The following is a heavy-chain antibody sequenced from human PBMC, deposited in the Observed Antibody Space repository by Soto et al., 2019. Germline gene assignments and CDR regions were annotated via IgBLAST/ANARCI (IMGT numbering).Heavy chain of an antibody. D-gene: IGHD3-22*01. CDR1: GFTLGSYW. J-gene: IGHJ4*02. Sequence: GGSLRLSSGAAGFTLGSYWMSWVRQAQGKGLEWVANIKQDGSEKYYADSVKGRFTISRDNSKNTLYLQMNSLRAEDTAVYYCAKASITMIVVVISQFDYWGQGTLVTVS. CDR3: AKASITMIVVVISQFDY. CDR2: IKQDGSEK. V-gene: IGHV3-7*03.